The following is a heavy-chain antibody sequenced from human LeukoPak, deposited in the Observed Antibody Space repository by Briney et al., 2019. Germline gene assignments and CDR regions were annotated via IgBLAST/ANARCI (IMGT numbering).Heavy chain of an antibody. V-gene: IGHV4-59*12. D-gene: IGHD2-2*01. Sequence: SETLSLTCTVSGGSISSYYWSWIRQPPGKGLEWIGYIYYSGSTNYNPSLKSRVTISVDTSKNQFSLKLSSVTAADTAVYYCARRAARCSSTSCGVEMNYMDVWGKGTTVTVSS. CDR2: IYYSGST. CDR3: ARRAARCSSTSCGVEMNYMDV. CDR1: GGSISSYY. J-gene: IGHJ6*03.